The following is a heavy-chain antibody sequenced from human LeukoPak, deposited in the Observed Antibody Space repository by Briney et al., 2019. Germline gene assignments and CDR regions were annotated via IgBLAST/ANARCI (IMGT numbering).Heavy chain of an antibody. V-gene: IGHV4-30-2*01. J-gene: IGHJ4*02. D-gene: IGHD2-15*01. CDR3: ARVVVVVVAARGFDY. Sequence: TFGDYAMSWFRQAPGKGLEWIGYIYHSGSTYYNPSLKSRVTISVDRSKNQFSLKLSSVTAADTAVYYCARVVVVVVAARGFDYWGQGTLVTVSS. CDR2: IYHSGST. CDR1: TFGDYA.